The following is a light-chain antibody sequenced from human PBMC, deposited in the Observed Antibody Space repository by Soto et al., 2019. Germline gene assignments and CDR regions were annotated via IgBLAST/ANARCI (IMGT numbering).Light chain of an antibody. CDR2: DVS. CDR3: SSYTSSSTDV. J-gene: IGLJ1*01. V-gene: IGLV2-14*01. CDR1: SRDVGGYNY. Sequence: QSALTQPASVSGSPGQSITISCTGTSRDVGGYNYVSWYQPHPGKDPKLMIYDVSNRTSGVSNRFSGSKSGNTASLTISGLQAEDEADYYCSSYTSSSTDVFGTGTKLTVL.